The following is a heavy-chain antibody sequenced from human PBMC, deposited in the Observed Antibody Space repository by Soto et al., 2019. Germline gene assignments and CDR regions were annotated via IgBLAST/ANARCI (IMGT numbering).Heavy chain of an antibody. D-gene: IGHD6-19*01. V-gene: IGHV3-30-3*01. CDR1: GFTFSSYA. CDR3: ARATSGYYYYGMDV. J-gene: IGHJ6*02. CDR2: ISYDGSNK. Sequence: QVQLVESGGGVVQPGRSLRLSCAASGFTFSSYAMHWVRQAPGKGLEWVAVISYDGSNKYYADSVKGRFTISRDNSKNTLYLQMNSLRAEDTALYYCARATSGYYYYGMDVWGQGTTVTVSS.